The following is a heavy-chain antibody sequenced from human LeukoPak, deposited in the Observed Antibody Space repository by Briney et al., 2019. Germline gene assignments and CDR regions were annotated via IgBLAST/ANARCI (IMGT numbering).Heavy chain of an antibody. CDR2: IIPILGIA. Sequence: SVKVSCKASGGTFSSYAINWVRQAPGQGLEWMGRIIPILGIANYAQKFQGRVTITADKSTSTAYMELSSLRSEDTAVYYCATYRTGIVLMVYATGGEDAFDIWGQGTMVTVSS. CDR3: ATYRTGIVLMVYATGGEDAFDI. V-gene: IGHV1-69*04. J-gene: IGHJ3*02. D-gene: IGHD2-8*01. CDR1: GGTFSSYA.